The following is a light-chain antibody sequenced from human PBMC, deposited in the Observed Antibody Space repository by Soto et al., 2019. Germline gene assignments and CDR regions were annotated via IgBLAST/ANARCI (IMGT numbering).Light chain of an antibody. J-gene: IGKJ5*01. V-gene: IGKV3-20*01. CDR2: GAS. Sequence: EIVLTQSPGTLSLSPGERATLSCRASQGVRSRYLAWYKQKPGQAPRLLIYGASTRATGIPDRFSGSGSGTDFTLTISRLEPEDFAVYSCQQYGSSPITVGQGTRLEIK. CDR3: QQYGSSPIT. CDR1: QGVRSRY.